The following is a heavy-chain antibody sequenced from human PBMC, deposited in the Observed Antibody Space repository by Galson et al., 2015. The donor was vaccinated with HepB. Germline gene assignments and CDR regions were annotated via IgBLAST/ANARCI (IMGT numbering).Heavy chain of an antibody. Sequence: SLRLSCAASGLTFSDYAMYWVRQAPGKGLEWVSGLSGNGDHTYYADSVNGRFSISRDNSRATLFLQMSSLRAEDTAVYYCAKGNTNYDYYYYGLDVWGQGTTVTVSS. CDR2: LSGNGDHT. CDR3: AKGNTNYDYYYYGLDV. CDR1: GLTFSDYA. V-gene: IGHV3-23*01. J-gene: IGHJ6*02. D-gene: IGHD5-24*01.